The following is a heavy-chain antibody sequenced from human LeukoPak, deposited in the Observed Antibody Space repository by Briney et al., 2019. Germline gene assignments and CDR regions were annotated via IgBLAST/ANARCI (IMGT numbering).Heavy chain of an antibody. J-gene: IGHJ3*02. V-gene: IGHV3-33*01. D-gene: IGHD3-22*01. Sequence: GGSLRLSCAASGFTFSSYGMHWVRQAPGKGLEWVAVIWYDGSNKYYADSVKGRFTISRDNAKNTLYLQMNSLRAEDTAVYYCARVGVGGYDAFDIWGQGTMVTVSS. CDR1: GFTFSSYG. CDR2: IWYDGSNK. CDR3: ARVGVGGYDAFDI.